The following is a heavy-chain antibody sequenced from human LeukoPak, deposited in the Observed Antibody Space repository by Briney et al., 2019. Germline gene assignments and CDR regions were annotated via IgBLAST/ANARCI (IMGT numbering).Heavy chain of an antibody. CDR3: AKVRGQWLVRDAFDA. J-gene: IGHJ3*01. V-gene: IGHV3-23*01. CDR1: GFTFSSYG. D-gene: IGHD6-19*01. Sequence: PGGSLRLSCAASGFTFSSYGMSWVRQAPGKGLEWVSAISGSGGSTYYADSVKGRFTISRDNSKNTLYLQMNSLRAEDTAVYFCAKVRGQWLVRDAFDAWGQGTMVTVSS. CDR2: ISGSGGST.